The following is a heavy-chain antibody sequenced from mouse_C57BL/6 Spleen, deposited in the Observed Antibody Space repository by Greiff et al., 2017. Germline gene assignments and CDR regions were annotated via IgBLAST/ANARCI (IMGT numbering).Heavy chain of an antibody. V-gene: IGHV1-18*01. CDR1: GYTFTDYN. CDR2: INPNNGGT. J-gene: IGHJ4*01. CDR3: ARRRDDYDDYAMDY. D-gene: IGHD2-4*01. Sequence: EVQLQQSGPELVKPGASVKIPCKASGYTFTDYNMDWVKQSHGKSLEWIGDINPNNGGTIYNQKFKGKATLTVDKSSRPAYMELRSLTSEDTAVYYCARRRDDYDDYAMDYWGQGTSVTVSS.